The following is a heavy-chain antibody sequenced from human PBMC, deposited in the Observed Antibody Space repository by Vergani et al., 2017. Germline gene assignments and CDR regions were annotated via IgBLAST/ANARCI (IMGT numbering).Heavy chain of an antibody. CDR1: GYTFTGYY. V-gene: IGHV1-2*02. Sequence: QVQLVQSGAEVKKPGASVKVSCKASGYTFTGYYMHWVRQAPGQGLEWMGWINPNSGGTNYAQKFQGRVTMTRDTSISTAYMELSRLRSDDTAVYYCAREPQLLWFGESTSSYXFDYWGQGTLVTVSS. J-gene: IGHJ4*02. D-gene: IGHD3-10*01. CDR2: INPNSGGT. CDR3: AREPQLLWFGESTSSYXFDY.